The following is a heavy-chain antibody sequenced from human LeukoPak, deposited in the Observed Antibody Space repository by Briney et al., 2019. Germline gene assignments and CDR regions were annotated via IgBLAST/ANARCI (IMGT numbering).Heavy chain of an antibody. CDR2: ISAYNGNT. CDR1: GYTFTSYG. Sequence: ASVKVSCKASGYTFTSYGISWVRQAPGQGLEWMGWISAYNGNTNYAQKLQGRVTMTTDTSTSTAYMELSSLRSEDMAVYYCARSSGYQLGDAFDIWGQGTMVTVSS. D-gene: IGHD3-22*01. CDR3: ARSSGYQLGDAFDI. V-gene: IGHV1-18*03. J-gene: IGHJ3*02.